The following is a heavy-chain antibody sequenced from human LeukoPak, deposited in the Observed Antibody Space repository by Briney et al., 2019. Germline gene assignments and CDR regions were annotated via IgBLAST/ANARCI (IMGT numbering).Heavy chain of an antibody. J-gene: IGHJ4*02. CDR2: IHSGGTI. D-gene: IGHD3-16*01. CDR3: ATGRGDY. CDR1: GFIVSSNF. Sequence: GESRRLSCAAAGFIVSSNFMSWVRQAQGKGLECVSLIHSGGTIYYADSVKGRFTLSRDDSKNTLYLHMNSLRAEDTAVYYCATGRGDYWGQGTLVTVSS. V-gene: IGHV3-53*01.